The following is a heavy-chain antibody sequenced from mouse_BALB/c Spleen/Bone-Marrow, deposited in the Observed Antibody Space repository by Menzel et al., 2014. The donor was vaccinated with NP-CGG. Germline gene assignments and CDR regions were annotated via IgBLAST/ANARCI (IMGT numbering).Heavy chain of an antibody. Sequence: QLQQSGAELMKPGASVKISCKATGYTFSTYWIEWVKQRPGHGLEWIGEVLPGSGSTNYNEKFKGKATFTADTSSNTAYIQLSSLTSEDSAVYYCARWGSSRAMDYWGQGTSVTVSS. J-gene: IGHJ4*01. CDR3: ARWGSSRAMDY. V-gene: IGHV1-9*01. CDR2: VLPGSGST. D-gene: IGHD3-1*01. CDR1: GYTFSTYW.